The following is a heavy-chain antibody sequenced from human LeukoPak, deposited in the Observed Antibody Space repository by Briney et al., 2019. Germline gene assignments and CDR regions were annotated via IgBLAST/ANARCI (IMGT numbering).Heavy chain of an antibody. CDR3: ARENPPDY. V-gene: IGHV3-7*03. Sequence: GGSLRLSCAASGFTFSTFSMSWVRQAPGKGLEWVANIKQDGSEKSYVEPVRGRFTISRDNAKNSFYLQLNSLRAEDTALYYCARENPPDYWGQGTLVTVSS. CDR2: IKQDGSEK. CDR1: GFTFSTFS. J-gene: IGHJ4*02.